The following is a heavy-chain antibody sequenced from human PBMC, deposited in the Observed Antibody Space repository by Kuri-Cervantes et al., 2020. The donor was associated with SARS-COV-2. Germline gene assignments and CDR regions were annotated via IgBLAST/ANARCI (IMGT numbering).Heavy chain of an antibody. J-gene: IGHJ4*02. D-gene: IGHD6-25*01. CDR2: IYTSGST. CDR1: GYSISSGYY. Sequence: GSLRLSCAVSGYSISSGYYWGWIRQPPGKGLEWIGRIYTSGSTNYNPSLKSRVTISVDTSKNQFSLKLSSVTAADTAVYYCARVAAGYFDYWGQGTLVTVSS. V-gene: IGHV4-38-2*01. CDR3: ARVAAGYFDY.